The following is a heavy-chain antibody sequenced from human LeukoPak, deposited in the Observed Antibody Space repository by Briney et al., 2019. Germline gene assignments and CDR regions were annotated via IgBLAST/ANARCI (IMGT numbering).Heavy chain of an antibody. Sequence: GGSLRLSCAASGFTFSSYGMHWVRQAPGKGLEWVAVISYDGSNKYYADSVKGRFTISRDNSKNTLYLQMNSLRAEDTAVYYCATEHYYDSSGRGCYSDYWGQGTLVTVSS. CDR3: ATEHYYDSSGRGCYSDY. V-gene: IGHV3-30*03. J-gene: IGHJ4*02. CDR2: ISYDGSNK. CDR1: GFTFSSYG. D-gene: IGHD3-22*01.